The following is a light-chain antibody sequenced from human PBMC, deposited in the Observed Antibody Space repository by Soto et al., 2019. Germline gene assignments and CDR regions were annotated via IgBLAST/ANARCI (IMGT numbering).Light chain of an antibody. CDR2: GAY. V-gene: IGKV3-20*01. CDR1: QSVRRKY. CDR3: QQYGRSGT. J-gene: IGKJ3*01. Sequence: NMITRSPVTXSLKKKQRAPIPCRDSQSVRRKYLAWYQQKPGKXPXXXIYGAYNRATGTPDRFSGSGYGTDLTLTRRRLENEDSAVYYRQQYGRSGTFGPGTKVDI.